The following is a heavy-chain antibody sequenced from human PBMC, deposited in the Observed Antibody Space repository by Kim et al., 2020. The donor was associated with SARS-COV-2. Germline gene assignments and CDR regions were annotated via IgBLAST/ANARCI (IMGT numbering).Heavy chain of an antibody. CDR1: GFTFSSYS. CDR2: ISSSSSTI. Sequence: GGSLRLSCAASGFTFSSYSMNWVRQAPGKGLEWVSYISSSSSTIYYADSVKGRFTISRDNAKNSLYLQMNSLRDADTAVYYCAREQAVLDYYYGMDVWGQGTTVTVSS. J-gene: IGHJ6*02. CDR3: AREQAVLDYYYGMDV. V-gene: IGHV3-48*02. D-gene: IGHD3-3*02.